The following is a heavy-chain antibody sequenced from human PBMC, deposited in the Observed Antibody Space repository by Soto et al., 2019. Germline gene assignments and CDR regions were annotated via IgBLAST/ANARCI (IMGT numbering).Heavy chain of an antibody. J-gene: IGHJ6*02. CDR1: GGTFSTSA. CDR3: ARDKDRQQLGGNYYYILDV. V-gene: IGHV1-69*12. CDR2: IMPVFATP. Sequence: QVQLMQSGAEVKKPGSSVKVSCKASGGTFSTSAISWVRQAPGEGLEWVGGIMPVFATPDYAQKFQGRVTISADESTTTAYLELPSLTTDDTAVYYCARDKDRQQLGGNYYYILDVWGQGNAITVSS. D-gene: IGHD3-3*02.